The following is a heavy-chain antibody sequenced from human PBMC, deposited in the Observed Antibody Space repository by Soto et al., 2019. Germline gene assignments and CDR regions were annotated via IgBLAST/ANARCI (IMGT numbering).Heavy chain of an antibody. CDR1: GDIFRGYS. V-gene: IGHV1-69*14. CDR2: IIPIFGTT. D-gene: IGHD5-12*01. CDR3: ARDLGSGYDPGDY. J-gene: IGHJ4*02. Sequence: QVQLVQSGAEGKKPGSSVKVSCKTSGDIFRGYSISWGRKAPGQGLEWMGGIIPIFGTTNYAQRFHGRVTITADKSTSTVYMELYSLKSEDTAVYYCARDLGSGYDPGDYWGQGTLVTVSS.